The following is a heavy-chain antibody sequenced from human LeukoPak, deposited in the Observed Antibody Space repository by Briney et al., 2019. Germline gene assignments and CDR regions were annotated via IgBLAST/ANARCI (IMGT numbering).Heavy chain of an antibody. D-gene: IGHD3-3*01. CDR3: ARVTAIIPRFDY. V-gene: IGHV1-2*02. J-gene: IGHJ4*02. Sequence: KFQGRIAVTRDTSISTSYMELSSLRSDDTAVYFCARVTAIIPRFDYWGQGTLVTVSS.